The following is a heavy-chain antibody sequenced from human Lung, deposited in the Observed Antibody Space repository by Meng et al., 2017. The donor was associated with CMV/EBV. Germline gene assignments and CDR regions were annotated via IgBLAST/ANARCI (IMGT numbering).Heavy chain of an antibody. D-gene: IGHD6-6*01. CDR2: IYHSGST. J-gene: IGHJ5*02. Sequence: SETXSLXCAVSGGSISSSNWWSWVRQPPGKGLEWIGEIYHSGSTNYNPSLKSRVTISVDKSKNQFSLKLSSVTAADTAVYYCARRLSSIAAHNWFDPLGQGXLVTVSS. CDR3: ARRLSSIAAHNWFDP. V-gene: IGHV4-4*02. CDR1: GGSISSSNW.